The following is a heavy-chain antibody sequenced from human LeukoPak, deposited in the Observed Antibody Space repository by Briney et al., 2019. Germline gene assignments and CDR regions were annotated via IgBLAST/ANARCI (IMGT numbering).Heavy chain of an antibody. V-gene: IGHV4-39*01. Sequence: SETLSLTCTVSGGSISSSSYYWGWIRQPPGKGLEWIGSIYYSGSTYYNPSLKSRVTISVDTSKNQFSLKLSSVTAADTAVYYCARGATTHKPHYYYYYMDVWGKGTTVTISS. CDR3: ARGATTHKPHYYYYYMDV. D-gene: IGHD5-12*01. J-gene: IGHJ6*03. CDR2: IYYSGST. CDR1: GGSISSSSYY.